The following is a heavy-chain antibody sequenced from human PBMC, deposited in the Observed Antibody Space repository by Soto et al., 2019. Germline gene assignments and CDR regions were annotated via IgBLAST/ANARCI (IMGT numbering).Heavy chain of an antibody. CDR3: AKSQGFNYYYGMDV. CDR2: ISGSGGST. CDR1: GFTFSSYA. V-gene: IGHV3-23*01. D-gene: IGHD1-26*01. Sequence: GGSLRLSCAASGFTFSSYAMSWVRQAPGKGLEWVSAISGSGGSTYYADSVKGRFTISRDNSKKTLYLQMNSLRAEDTAVYYCAKSQGFNYYYGMDVWGQGTTVTVSS. J-gene: IGHJ6*02.